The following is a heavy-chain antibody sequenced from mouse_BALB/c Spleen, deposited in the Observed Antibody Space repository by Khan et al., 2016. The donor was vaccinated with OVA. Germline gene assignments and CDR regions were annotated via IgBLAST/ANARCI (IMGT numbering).Heavy chain of an antibody. V-gene: IGHV5-9-3*01. D-gene: IGHD1-1*01. J-gene: IGHJ3*01. CDR1: GFTFSTYA. CDR3: ARHNYGPFAY. CDR2: ISSSGDYI. Sequence: EVELVEPGGDLVRPGGSLKLSCSASGFTFSTYAMSWVRQTPEKRLEWVATISSSGDYIYYPDSVKGRFTISRDTAKNTLYLQMSSLRSEDTAMYYCARHNYGPFAYWGQGTLVTVSA.